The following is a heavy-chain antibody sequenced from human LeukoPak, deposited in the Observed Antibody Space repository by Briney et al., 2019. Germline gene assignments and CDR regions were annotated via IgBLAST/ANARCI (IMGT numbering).Heavy chain of an antibody. D-gene: IGHD3-22*01. CDR3: AREDSSGYYRTGNFDY. CDR2: IYTSGST. CDR1: GGSISSYY. Sequence: PSETLSLTCTVSGGSISSYYWSWIRQPAGKGLEWIGRIYTSGSTNYNPSLKSRVTMSVDTSKNQFSLKLSSVTAADTAVYYCAREDSSGYYRTGNFDYWGQGTLVTVSS. J-gene: IGHJ4*02. V-gene: IGHV4-4*07.